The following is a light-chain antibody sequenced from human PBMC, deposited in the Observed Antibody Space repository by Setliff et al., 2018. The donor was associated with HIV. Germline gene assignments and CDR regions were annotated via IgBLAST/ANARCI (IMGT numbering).Light chain of an antibody. CDR1: QSISSW. Sequence: DIQMTQSPSTLSASVGDRVIITCRASQSISSWLAWYQQKPGKAPKLLMYKASSLKSGVPSRFSGSGSGTKFTLTISSLQPDDFATYYCQQYKSSPLTFGGGTKV. CDR2: KAS. CDR3: QQYKSSPLT. J-gene: IGKJ4*01. V-gene: IGKV1-5*03.